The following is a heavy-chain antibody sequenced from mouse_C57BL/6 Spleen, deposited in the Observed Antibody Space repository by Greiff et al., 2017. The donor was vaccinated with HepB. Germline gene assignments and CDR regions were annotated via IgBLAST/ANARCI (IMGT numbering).Heavy chain of an antibody. CDR3: ARHDDYYGSSYAMDY. CDR1: GFTFSSYG. V-gene: IGHV5-6*01. J-gene: IGHJ4*01. CDR2: ISSGGSYT. D-gene: IGHD1-1*01. Sequence: EVKLVESGGDLVKPGGSLKLSCAASGFTFSSYGMSWVRQTPDKRLEWVATISSGGSYTYYPDSVKGRFTISRDNAKNTLYLQMSSLKSEDTAMYYCARHDDYYGSSYAMDYWGQGTSVTVSS.